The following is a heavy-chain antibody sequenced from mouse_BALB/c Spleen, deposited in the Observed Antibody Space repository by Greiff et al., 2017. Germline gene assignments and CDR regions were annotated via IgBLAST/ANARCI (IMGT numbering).Heavy chain of an antibody. CDR3: ARNYGSSSPWFAY. V-gene: IGHV1S135*01. D-gene: IGHD1-1*01. J-gene: IGHJ3*01. CDR1: GYSFTSYY. CDR2: IDPFNGGT. Sequence: EVQLQQSGPELMKPGASVKISCKASGYSFTSYYMHWVKQSHGKSLEWIGYIDPFNGGTSYNQKFKGKATLTVDKSSSTAYMHLSSLTSEDSAVYYCARNYGSSSPWFAYWGQGTLVTVSA.